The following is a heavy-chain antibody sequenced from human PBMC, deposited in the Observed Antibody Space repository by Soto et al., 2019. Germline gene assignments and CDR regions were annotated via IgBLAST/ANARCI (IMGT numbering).Heavy chain of an antibody. Sequence: SETLSLTXTVSGGSVSSGSYYWSWIRQPPGKGLEWIGYIYYSGSTNYNPSLKSRVTISVDTSKNQFSLKLSSVTAADTAVYYCARGDFWSGRKLDVWGQGTTVTVSS. CDR2: IYYSGST. CDR3: ARGDFWSGRKLDV. CDR1: GGSVSSGSYY. J-gene: IGHJ6*02. V-gene: IGHV4-61*01. D-gene: IGHD3-3*01.